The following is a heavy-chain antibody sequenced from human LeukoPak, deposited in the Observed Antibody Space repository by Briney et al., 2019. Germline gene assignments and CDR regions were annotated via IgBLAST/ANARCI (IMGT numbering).Heavy chain of an antibody. J-gene: IGHJ4*02. CDR1: GGSXXGYY. CDR2: INHSGST. CDR3: ASGNREMAKPYYFDY. D-gene: IGHD1-26*01. Sequence: TLSLTCXVYGGSXXGYYWSWIRQPPGKGLEWIGEINHSGSTNYNPSLKSRVTISVDTSKNQFSLKLSSVTAADTAVYYCASGNREMAKPYYFDYWGQGTLVTVSS. V-gene: IGHV4-34*01.